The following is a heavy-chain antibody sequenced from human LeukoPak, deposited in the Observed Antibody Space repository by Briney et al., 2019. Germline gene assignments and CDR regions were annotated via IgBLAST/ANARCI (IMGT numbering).Heavy chain of an antibody. CDR3: ARDPNLRYDWFDP. CDR1: GYTFTGYY. J-gene: IGHJ5*02. V-gene: IGHV1-2*02. D-gene: IGHD4-17*01. Sequence: ASVKVSCKASGYTFTGYYMHWVRQAPGQGLEWMGWINPNGGGTNYAQKFQGRVTVTRDTSISTAYMELSRLRSDDTAVYYCARDPNLRYDWFDPWGQGTLVTVSS. CDR2: INPNGGGT.